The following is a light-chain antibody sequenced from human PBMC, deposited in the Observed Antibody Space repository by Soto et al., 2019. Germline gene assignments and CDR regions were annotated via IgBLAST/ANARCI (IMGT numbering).Light chain of an antibody. CDR1: QGISSW. Sequence: DIQITQSPSSLSASVGDRVTITCRASQGISSWLAWFQQKPGKAPKLLIYAASSLQSGVPSRFSGTGSGTDFTLTISSLQPEDFAAYYCQQSYIPPLTFGGGTKVDIK. J-gene: IGKJ4*01. CDR3: QQSYIPPLT. CDR2: AAS. V-gene: IGKV1-12*01.